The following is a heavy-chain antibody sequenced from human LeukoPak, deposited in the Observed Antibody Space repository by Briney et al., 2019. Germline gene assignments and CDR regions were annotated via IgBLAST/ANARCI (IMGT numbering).Heavy chain of an antibody. CDR1: GFTFSSYW. Sequence: GGSLRLSCAASGFTFSSYWMHWVRQAPGKGLEWVGRIKSKTDGGTTDYAAPVKGRFTISRDDSKNTLYLQMNSLKTEDTAVYYCTSLIVGATDWFDPWGQGTLVTVSS. D-gene: IGHD1-26*01. CDR2: IKSKTDGGTT. CDR3: TSLIVGATDWFDP. V-gene: IGHV3-15*01. J-gene: IGHJ5*02.